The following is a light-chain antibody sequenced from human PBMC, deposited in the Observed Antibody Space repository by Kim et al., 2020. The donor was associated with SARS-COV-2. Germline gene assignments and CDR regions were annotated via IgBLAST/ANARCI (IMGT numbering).Light chain of an antibody. CDR2: AAF. CDR1: QSVGSNY. J-gene: IGKJ1*01. CDR3: QQYGSLPWT. V-gene: IGKV3-20*01. Sequence: EIVLTQSPGTLSLSPGERATLSCRASQSVGSNYLSWFQQKPGLAPRLLISAAFSRASGVPERFSGSGSGTDFLLTITRLEPEDAAIYYCQQYGSLPWTFGQGTKVDIK.